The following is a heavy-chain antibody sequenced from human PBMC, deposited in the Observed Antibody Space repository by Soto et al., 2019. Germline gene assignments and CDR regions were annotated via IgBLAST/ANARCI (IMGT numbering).Heavy chain of an antibody. CDR2: TWNDGSNK. D-gene: IGHD1-1*01. V-gene: IGHV3-33*01. J-gene: IGHJ3*02. CDR1: GFTFSTYG. CDR3: TTELNDMQAFDR. Sequence: QVQLVESGGGVVQPGRSLRLSCVASGFTFSTYGMHWVRQTPGKGLEWVAMTWNDGSNKYYTDSMKARFTISRDTSKNTLYLQMNSLTDEDSAVYYCTTELNDMQAFDRWGQGKMVTVSS.